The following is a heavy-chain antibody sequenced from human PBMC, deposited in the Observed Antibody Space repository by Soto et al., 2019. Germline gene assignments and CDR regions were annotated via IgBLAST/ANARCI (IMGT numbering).Heavy chain of an antibody. Sequence: ASVKVSCKASGFTFTRSAVQWVRQARGQRLEWIGWIVVGSGNTNYAQKFQERVTITRDMSTSTAYMELSSLRSEDTAVYYSATASTPGGSDPWGQGTLGTGSS. D-gene: IGHD3-10*01. CDR3: ATASTPGGSDP. J-gene: IGHJ5*02. V-gene: IGHV1-58*01. CDR1: GFTFTRSA. CDR2: IVVGSGNT.